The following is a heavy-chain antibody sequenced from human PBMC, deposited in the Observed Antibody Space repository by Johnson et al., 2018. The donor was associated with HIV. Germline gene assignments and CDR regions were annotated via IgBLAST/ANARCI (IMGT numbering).Heavy chain of an antibody. Sequence: VQLVESGGGLVKPGGSLRLSCVASGFTFSNAWMSWVRQAPGKGLEWVSVVNSGGTTYYADSVKGRFTISRDNSKNTLYLQMNSLRAEDTAVYYCATFDAFDIWGQGTMVTVSS. J-gene: IGHJ3*02. V-gene: IGHV3-66*02. CDR2: VNSGGTT. CDR1: GFTFSNAW. CDR3: ATFDAFDI.